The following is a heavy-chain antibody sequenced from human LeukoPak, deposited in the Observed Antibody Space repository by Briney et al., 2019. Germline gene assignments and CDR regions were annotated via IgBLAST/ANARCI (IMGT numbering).Heavy chain of an antibody. CDR1: GGSISSSRYY. J-gene: IGHJ5*02. CDR2: IYYSGST. V-gene: IGHV4-39*07. D-gene: IGHD3-10*01. Sequence: PSETLSLTCTVSGGSISSSRYYWGWIRQPPGKGLEWIGSIYYSGSTYYNLSLKSRVTISVDTSKNQFSLKLSSVTAADTAVYYCARSPSVLLWFGEFHWFDPWGQGTLVTVSS. CDR3: ARSPSVLLWFGEFHWFDP.